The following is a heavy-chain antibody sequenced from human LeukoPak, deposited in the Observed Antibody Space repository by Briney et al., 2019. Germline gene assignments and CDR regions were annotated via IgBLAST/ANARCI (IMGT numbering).Heavy chain of an antibody. D-gene: IGHD4-17*01. V-gene: IGHV3-23*01. CDR2: ISGSGGST. CDR1: GFTFSSYA. CDR3: ANGGLRFSFYYMDV. J-gene: IGHJ6*03. Sequence: GGSLRLSCAASGFTFSSYAMSWVRQAPGKGLEWVSAISGSGGSTYYADSVKGRFTISRDNSKNTLYLQMNSLRAEDTAVYYCANGGLRFSFYYMDVWGKGTTVTVSS.